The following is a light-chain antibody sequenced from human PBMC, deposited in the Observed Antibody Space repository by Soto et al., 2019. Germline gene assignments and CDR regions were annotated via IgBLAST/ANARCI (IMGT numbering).Light chain of an antibody. V-gene: IGLV2-11*01. CDR2: DVS. J-gene: IGLJ3*02. CDR3: CSCADSYTLV. Sequence: QSALTQPRSVSGSPGQLVTISCTGTSSDVGGYNYVSWYQQYPGKVPKVMIYDVSKRPSGVPDRFSGSKSGNTASLTISGLQAEDEADYYCCSCADSYTLVFGGGTKLTVL. CDR1: SSDVGGYNY.